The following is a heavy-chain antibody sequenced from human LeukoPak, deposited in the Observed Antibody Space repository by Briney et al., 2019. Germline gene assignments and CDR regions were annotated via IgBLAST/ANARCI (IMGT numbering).Heavy chain of an antibody. CDR2: INHSGST. J-gene: IGHJ4*02. V-gene: IGHV4-34*01. CDR3: ARHLRSGAVDY. CDR1: GVSISSYY. Sequence: SETLSLTCTVSGVSISSYYWSWIRQPPGKGLEWIGEINHSGSTNYNPSLKSRVTISVDTSKNQFSLKLSSVTAADTAVYYCARHLRSGAVDYWGQGTLVTVSS. D-gene: IGHD4-17*01.